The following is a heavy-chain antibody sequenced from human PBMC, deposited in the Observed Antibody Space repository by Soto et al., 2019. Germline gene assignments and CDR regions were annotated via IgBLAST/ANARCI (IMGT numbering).Heavy chain of an antibody. V-gene: IGHV1-18*01. CDR1: GYTFTSYG. CDR2: ISAYNGNT. D-gene: IGHD3-16*01. Sequence: QVQLVQSGAEVKKPGASVKVSCKASGYTFTSYGISWVRQAPGQGLEWMGWISAYNGNTNYAQKLQGRVTMTTDTSTSTAYMELRSLRSDDTAVYYCARVPNYIWGSYLPSAPFDLWGRGTLVTVSS. CDR3: ARVPNYIWGSYLPSAPFDL. J-gene: IGHJ2*01.